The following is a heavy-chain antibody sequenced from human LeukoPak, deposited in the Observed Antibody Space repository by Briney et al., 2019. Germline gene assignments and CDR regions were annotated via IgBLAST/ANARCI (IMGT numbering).Heavy chain of an antibody. D-gene: IGHD6-19*01. Sequence: PSETLSLTCAVYGGSFSGYYWSWIRQPPGKGLEWIGEINHSGSTNYNPSLKSRVTISVDRSKNQFSLKLSSVTAADTAVYYCARGGAKAVAGTSTAIAFDIWGQGTMVTVSS. V-gene: IGHV4-34*01. J-gene: IGHJ3*02. CDR3: ARGGAKAVAGTSTAIAFDI. CDR1: GGSFSGYY. CDR2: INHSGST.